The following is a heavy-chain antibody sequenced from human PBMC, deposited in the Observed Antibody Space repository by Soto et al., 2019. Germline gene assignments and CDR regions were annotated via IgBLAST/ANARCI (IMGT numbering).Heavy chain of an antibody. V-gene: IGHV4-34*01. CDR1: GGSFSGYY. CDR2: INHSGST. J-gene: IGHJ4*02. Sequence: QVQLQQWGAGLLKPSETLSLTCAVYGGSFSGYYWSWIRQPPGKGLEWIGEINHSGSTNYNPSLKSRVTISVDTSKNQFSLKLSSVTAADTAVYYCARGRVRTYFVYWGQGTLVTVSS. CDR3: ARGRVRTYFVY.